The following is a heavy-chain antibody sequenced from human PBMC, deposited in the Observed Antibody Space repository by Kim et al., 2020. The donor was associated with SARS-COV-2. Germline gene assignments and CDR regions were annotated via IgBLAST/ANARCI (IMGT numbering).Heavy chain of an antibody. V-gene: IGHV3-30*03. CDR2: ISFDGSKQ. J-gene: IGHJ4*02. CDR1: GFTFSNDG. CDR3: VRDRGGDYYGSGRNGVFDY. D-gene: IGHD3-10*01. Sequence: GGSLRLSCAASGFTFSNDGMHWVRQAPSKDLEWVSFISFDGSKQDYADSVKGRFTISRDNSKNSLYLQMNTLRAEDTAVYYCVRDRGGDYYGSGRNGVFDYWGQGTLVTVSS.